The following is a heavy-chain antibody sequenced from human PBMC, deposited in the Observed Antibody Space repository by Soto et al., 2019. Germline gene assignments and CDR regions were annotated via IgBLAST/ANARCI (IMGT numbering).Heavy chain of an antibody. CDR2: IYYSGST. CDR3: ARVQRDGYNYDNWFDP. Sequence: SETLSLTCTVSGGSISSYYWSWIRQPPGKGLEWIGYIYYSGSTNYNPSLKSRVTISVDTSKNQFSLKLSSVTAADTAVYYCARVQRDGYNYDNWFDPWGQGTLVTVSS. D-gene: IGHD5-12*01. V-gene: IGHV4-59*01. J-gene: IGHJ5*02. CDR1: GGSISSYY.